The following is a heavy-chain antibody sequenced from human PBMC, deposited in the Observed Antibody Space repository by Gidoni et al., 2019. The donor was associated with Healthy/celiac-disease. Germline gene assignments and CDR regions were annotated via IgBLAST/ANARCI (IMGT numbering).Heavy chain of an antibody. CDR2: IWYDGSNK. CDR1: GFTFSSYG. CDR3: ARAGVPAAIRDDWFDP. Sequence: QVQLVESGGGVVQPGRSLRLSCAASGFTFSSYGMHWVRQAPGKGLEWVAVIWYDGSNKYYADSVKGRFTISRDNSKNTLYLQMNSLRAEDTAVYYCARAGVPAAIRDDWFDPWGQGTLVTVSS. D-gene: IGHD2-2*02. V-gene: IGHV3-33*01. J-gene: IGHJ5*02.